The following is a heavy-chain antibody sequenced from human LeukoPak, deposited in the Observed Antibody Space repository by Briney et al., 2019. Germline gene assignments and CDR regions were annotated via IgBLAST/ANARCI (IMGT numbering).Heavy chain of an antibody. D-gene: IGHD5-12*01. J-gene: IGHJ4*02. CDR1: GGSFSGYY. CDR3: AAQYSGYVRLDY. V-gene: IGHV4-34*01. Sequence: SETLSLTCAVYGGSFSGYYWSWIRQPPGKGLEWMGEISHSGSANYNPSLKSRVTISVDTSKNQFSLKLSSVTAADTAVYYCAAQYSGYVRLDYWGQGTLVTVSS. CDR2: ISHSGSA.